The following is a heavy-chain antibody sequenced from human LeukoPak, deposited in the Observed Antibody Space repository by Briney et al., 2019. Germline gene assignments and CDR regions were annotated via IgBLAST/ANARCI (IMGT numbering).Heavy chain of an antibody. CDR2: ISVYNGNT. Sequence: ASVKVSCKASGYMFTSYGINWVRQAPGQGLEWMGWISVYNGNTNFAQKLQGRVTMTTDTSTSTAYMELRSLRSDDTAVYYCARGEYSSSSWYMDVWGKGTTVTVSS. J-gene: IGHJ6*03. D-gene: IGHD6-6*01. CDR3: ARGEYSSSSWYMDV. V-gene: IGHV1-18*01. CDR1: GYMFTSYG.